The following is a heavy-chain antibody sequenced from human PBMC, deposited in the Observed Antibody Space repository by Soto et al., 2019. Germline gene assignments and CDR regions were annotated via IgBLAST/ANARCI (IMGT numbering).Heavy chain of an antibody. J-gene: IGHJ4*01. D-gene: IGHD1-1*01. CDR1: GGSISSAGYY. Sequence: TLSLTCTLSGGSISSAGYYWTWIRQHPVRGLEWIGYVHDTRTSFYLPSLKSRVTISLETSKIQFSLNLRSVTAADTAVYYCARSQMATTGPYFDFWGHGTQVTVSS. CDR3: ARSQMATTGPYFDF. CDR2: VHDTRTS. V-gene: IGHV4-31*03.